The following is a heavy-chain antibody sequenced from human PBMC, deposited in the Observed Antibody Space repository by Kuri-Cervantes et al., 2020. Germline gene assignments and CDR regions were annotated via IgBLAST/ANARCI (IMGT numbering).Heavy chain of an antibody. Sequence: LSLTCAAPGFTLSSYGMHWVRQAPGKGLEWVAVMSYDGSNKYYADSVKGRFTISRDNSKNTLFLQMNSLRAEDTAVYYCAKDLGFSSGYYQGRDYWGQGTLVTVSS. CDR2: MSYDGSNK. V-gene: IGHV3-30*18. D-gene: IGHD3-22*01. CDR1: GFTLSSYG. CDR3: AKDLGFSSGYYQGRDY. J-gene: IGHJ4*02.